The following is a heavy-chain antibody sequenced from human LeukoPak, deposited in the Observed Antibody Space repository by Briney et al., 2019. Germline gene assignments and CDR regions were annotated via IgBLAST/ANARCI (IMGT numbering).Heavy chain of an antibody. CDR3: AREHCSGGSCYPETRFDP. J-gene: IGHJ5*02. V-gene: IGHV6-1*01. CDR2: TYYRSKWYN. D-gene: IGHD2-15*01. CDR1: GDSVSSNSAA. Sequence: SQTLSLTCAISGDSVSSNSAAWNWIRQSPSRGLEWLGRTYYRSKWYNDYAVSVKSRITINPDTSKNQFSLQLNSVTPEDTAVYYCAREHCSGGSCYPETRFDPWGQGTLVTVSS.